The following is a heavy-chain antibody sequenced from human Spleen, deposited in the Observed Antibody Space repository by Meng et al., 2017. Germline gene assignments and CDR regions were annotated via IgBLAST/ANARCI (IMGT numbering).Heavy chain of an antibody. CDR1: GFTFYSYG. V-gene: IGHV3-33*01. Sequence: QVQVVELVGGVLQPGRSMRLSCKTSGFTFYSYGMHWVRQAPGKGLEWVALITSDGTNKYYADSVKGRFTISRDNSKNTLYLQINSLRAEDTAMYFCARDGPHYDVDYWGQGTLVTVSS. CDR2: ITSDGTNK. J-gene: IGHJ4*02. CDR3: ARDGPHYDVDY. D-gene: IGHD5-12*01.